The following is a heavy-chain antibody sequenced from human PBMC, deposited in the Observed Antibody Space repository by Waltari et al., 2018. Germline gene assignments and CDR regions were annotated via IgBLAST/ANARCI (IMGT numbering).Heavy chain of an antibody. Sequence: QVQLVQSGAEVKNPGSSVKVSCKASGRTFSSYAISWVRQAPGQGLEWMGGIIPILGIENYEKKFQGRVTITADESTSTAYMELSSLRSEDTAVYYCARESTVTTLGWFDPWGQGTLVTVSS. D-gene: IGHD4-17*01. CDR2: IIPILGIE. CDR3: ARESTVTTLGWFDP. CDR1: GRTFSSYA. V-gene: IGHV1-69*04. J-gene: IGHJ5*02.